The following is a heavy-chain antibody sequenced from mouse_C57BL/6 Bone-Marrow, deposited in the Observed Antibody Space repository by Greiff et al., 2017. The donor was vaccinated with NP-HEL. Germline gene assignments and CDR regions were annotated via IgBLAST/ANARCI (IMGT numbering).Heavy chain of an antibody. J-gene: IGHJ1*03. CDR3: ARSDYDGYFDV. CDR1: GYTFTSYG. V-gene: IGHV1-81*01. D-gene: IGHD2-4*01. CDR2: IYPRSGNT. Sequence: QVQLQQSGAELARPGASVQLSCKASGYTFTSYGISWVKQRTGQGLEWIGEIYPRSGNTYYNEKFKGKATLTADKSSSTAYMELRSLTSEDSAVYFCARSDYDGYFDVWGTGTTVTVSS.